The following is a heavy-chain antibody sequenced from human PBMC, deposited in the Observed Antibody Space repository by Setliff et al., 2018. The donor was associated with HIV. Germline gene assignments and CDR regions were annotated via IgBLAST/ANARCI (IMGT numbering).Heavy chain of an antibody. D-gene: IGHD3-10*01. Sequence: ASVKVSCKASGYMFTGSHVHWVRQAAGQGLEWMGRINPNSGGTKYAQKFQGRVTMTRDTSISTAYMELSRLRSDDTAVYYCARDWAEDYYGSESFQHWGQGTLVTVSS. CDR1: GYMFTGSH. CDR2: INPNSGGT. CDR3: ARDWAEDYYGSESFQH. V-gene: IGHV1-2*06. J-gene: IGHJ1*01.